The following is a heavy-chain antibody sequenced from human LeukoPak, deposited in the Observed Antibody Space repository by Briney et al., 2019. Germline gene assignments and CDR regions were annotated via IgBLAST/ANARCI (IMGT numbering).Heavy chain of an antibody. CDR1: GFNFADYP. CDR2: ISSSGSTI. Sequence: GGSLRLSCTTSGFNFADYPMSWVRQAPGKGLEWVSYISSSGSTIYYADSVKGRFTISRDNAKNSLYLQMNSLRAEDTAVYYCRAGGYSYGLPDYWGQGTLVTVSS. D-gene: IGHD5-18*01. V-gene: IGHV3-48*03. CDR3: RAGGYSYGLPDY. J-gene: IGHJ4*02.